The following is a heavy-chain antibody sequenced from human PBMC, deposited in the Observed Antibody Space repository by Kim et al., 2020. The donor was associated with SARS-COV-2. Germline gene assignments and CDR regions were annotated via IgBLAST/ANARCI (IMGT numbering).Heavy chain of an antibody. Sequence: GGSLRLSCAASGFTFSSYGMHWVRQAPGKGLEWVAVISYDGSNKYYADSVKGRFTISRDNSKNTLYLQMNSLRAEDTAVYYCAKSIVVVPAANSATEHYYGMDVWGQGTTVTVSS. CDR2: ISYDGSNK. V-gene: IGHV3-30*18. CDR1: GFTFSSYG. J-gene: IGHJ6*02. CDR3: AKSIVVVPAANSATEHYYGMDV. D-gene: IGHD2-2*01.